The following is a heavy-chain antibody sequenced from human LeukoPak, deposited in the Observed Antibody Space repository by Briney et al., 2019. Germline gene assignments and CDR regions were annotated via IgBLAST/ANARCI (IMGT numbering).Heavy chain of an antibody. V-gene: IGHV4-59*08. Sequence: SETLSLTCSVSGASISNYYWSWIRQPPGKGLEWIGHIDNSGSTNYSPSLKSRVTMSIDTSKNQFSLNLSSVTAADTAVYYCARHGGGYSFDHWGQGTLVTVSS. CDR1: GASISNYY. CDR3: ARHGGGYSFDH. J-gene: IGHJ4*02. D-gene: IGHD5-24*01. CDR2: IDNSGST.